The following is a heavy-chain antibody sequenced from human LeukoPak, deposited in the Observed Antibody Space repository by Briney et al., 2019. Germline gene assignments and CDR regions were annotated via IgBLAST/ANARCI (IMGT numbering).Heavy chain of an antibody. CDR1: GFTFSSYS. Sequence: PGGSLRLSCAASGFTFSSYSMSWVRQAPGKGLEWVANIKQDGSEKYYVDSVKGRFTISRDNAKNSLYLQMNSLRAEDTAVYYCARAYHTAFDYWGQGTLVTVSS. J-gene: IGHJ4*02. CDR2: IKQDGSEK. D-gene: IGHD5-18*01. CDR3: ARAYHTAFDY. V-gene: IGHV3-7*01.